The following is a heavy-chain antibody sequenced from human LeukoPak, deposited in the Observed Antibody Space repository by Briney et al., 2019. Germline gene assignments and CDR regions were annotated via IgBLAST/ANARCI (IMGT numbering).Heavy chain of an antibody. D-gene: IGHD6-13*01. V-gene: IGHV1-69*04. CDR2: IIPILGIA. CDR3: ARAAGFDAFDI. Sequence: ASVKVSCKASGGTFSSYAISWVRQAPGQGLEWMGRIIPILGIANYAQKFQGRVTITADKSTSTAYMELSSLRSEGTAVYYCARAAGFDAFDIWGQGTMVTVSS. CDR1: GGTFSSYA. J-gene: IGHJ3*02.